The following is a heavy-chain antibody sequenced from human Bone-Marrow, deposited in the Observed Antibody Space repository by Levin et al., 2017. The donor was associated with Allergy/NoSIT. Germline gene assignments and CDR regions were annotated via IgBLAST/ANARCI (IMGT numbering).Heavy chain of an antibody. J-gene: IGHJ5*02. V-gene: IGHV4-39*07. CDR1: GASMNSSLYY. Sequence: SETLSLTCSVSGASMNSSLYYWGWVRQSPGKGLEWIGSIYYRGRAYSNPSLKSRLTISIDTSKSQFYLKLTSVTAADTAVYYCERDRVVVGQGSWFDPWGPGTVVTVSS. D-gene: IGHD2-21*01. CDR3: ERDRVVVGQGSWFDP. CDR2: IYYRGRA.